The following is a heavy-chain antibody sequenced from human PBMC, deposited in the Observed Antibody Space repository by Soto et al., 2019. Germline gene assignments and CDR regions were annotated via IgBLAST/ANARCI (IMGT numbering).Heavy chain of an antibody. D-gene: IGHD3-22*01. CDR1: GFTFSTYS. J-gene: IGHJ6*02. V-gene: IGHV3-21*01. Sequence: EVQLVESGGGLVKPGGSLRLSCAASGFTFSTYSMNWVRQAPGKGLEWVSSISDSSSYIYYADSVKGRFTISRDNAKNSLYLQMNSLRAEDPAVYYCARYDSSGYYWPYYYYGMDVWGQGTTVTVSS. CDR2: ISDSSSYI. CDR3: ARYDSSGYYWPYYYYGMDV.